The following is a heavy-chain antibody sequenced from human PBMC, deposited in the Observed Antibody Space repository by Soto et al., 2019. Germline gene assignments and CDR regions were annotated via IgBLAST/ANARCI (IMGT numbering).Heavy chain of an antibody. V-gene: IGHV4-59*01. CDR3: ARRGPPTGYSSSWYDDYYGMDV. D-gene: IGHD6-13*01. J-gene: IGHJ6*02. CDR1: GGSISSYY. CDR2: IYYSGST. Sequence: SETLSLTCTVSGGSISSYYWSWIRQPPGKGLEWIGYIYYSGSTNYNPSIKSRVTISVDTSKNQFSLKLSSVTAADTAVYYCARRGPPTGYSSSWYDDYYGMDVWGQGTTVTVSS.